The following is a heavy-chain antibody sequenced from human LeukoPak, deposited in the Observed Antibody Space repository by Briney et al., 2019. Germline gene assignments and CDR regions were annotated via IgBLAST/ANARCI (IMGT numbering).Heavy chain of an antibody. CDR3: VRDRGYSTFDY. CDR1: GFVFGHSW. V-gene: IGHV3-7*03. Sequence: PGGSLRLSCAASGFVFGHSWMSWVRQAPGKGLEWVANINLDGREINYLDSLTGRLTISRDNAKDSLYLQMNGLRAEDTAVYFCVRDRGYSTFDYWGQGTLVTVSS. J-gene: IGHJ4*02. CDR2: INLDGREI. D-gene: IGHD3-22*01.